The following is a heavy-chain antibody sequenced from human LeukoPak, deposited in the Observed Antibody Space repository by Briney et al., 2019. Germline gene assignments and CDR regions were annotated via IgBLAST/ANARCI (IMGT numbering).Heavy chain of an antibody. V-gene: IGHV3-21*01. Sequence: GGSLRLSCAASGFTFSSYSMNWGRQAPAKGLGWVSSMSISSSYIYYADSVKGRFTISRDNAQTSLYPPMNSVRAEATAVYYCAREGARGWFDYYYYMDVWGKGNAVTVSS. J-gene: IGHJ6*03. CDR3: AREGARGWFDYYYYMDV. CDR2: MSISSSYI. CDR1: GFTFSSYS. D-gene: IGHD6-19*01.